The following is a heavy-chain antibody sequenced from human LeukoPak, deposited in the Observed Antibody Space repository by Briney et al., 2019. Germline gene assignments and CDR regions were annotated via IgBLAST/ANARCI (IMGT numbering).Heavy chain of an antibody. D-gene: IGHD3-10*01. CDR2: INHSGSN. J-gene: IGHJ4*02. Sequence: SETLSLTCAVYGVSFSGYYWSWIRPPPGKGLEWIGEINHSGSNNYNPSLKSRVTISVDTSKNQFSLKLSSVSAAETAGYYCARGGGFGNYWGQGTLVTVSS. CDR3: ARGGGFGNY. CDR1: GVSFSGYY. V-gene: IGHV4-34*01.